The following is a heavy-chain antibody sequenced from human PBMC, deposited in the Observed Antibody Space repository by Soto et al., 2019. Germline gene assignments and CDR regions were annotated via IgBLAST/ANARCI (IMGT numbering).Heavy chain of an antibody. CDR2: INSDGSST. CDR3: ARYFTFLVPPYYYGMDV. D-gene: IGHD3-3*02. Sequence: PGGSLRLSCAAPGFTFSSYWMHWVRQAPGKGLVWVSRINSDGSSTSYADSVKGRFTISRDNAKNTLYLQMNSLRAEDTAVYYCARYFTFLVPPYYYGMDVWGQGTTVTVSS. CDR1: GFTFSSYW. V-gene: IGHV3-74*01. J-gene: IGHJ6*02.